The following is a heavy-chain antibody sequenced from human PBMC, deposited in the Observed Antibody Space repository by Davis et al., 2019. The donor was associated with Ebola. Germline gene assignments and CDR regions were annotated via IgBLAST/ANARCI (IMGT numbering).Heavy chain of an antibody. D-gene: IGHD2-21*01. CDR3: AKDTAPYWGGLES. J-gene: IGHJ4*02. V-gene: IGHV3-23*01. CDR1: KFTFSRYA. Sequence: PGGSLRLSCAASKFTFSRYAMSWVRQAPGKGPEWVSAISGTGGGTYYTDSVKGRFTISRDNSKNTLYLQMISLRVEDTAVYYCAKDTAPYWGGLESWGQGTLVTVHS. CDR2: ISGTGGGT.